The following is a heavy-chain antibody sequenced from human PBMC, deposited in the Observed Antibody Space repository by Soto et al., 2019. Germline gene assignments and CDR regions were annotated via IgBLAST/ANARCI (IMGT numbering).Heavy chain of an antibody. Sequence: QVQLVESGGGLVKPGGSLRLSCATSGFIFSDYYMHWLRQAPGKGLEWISDISGNGRIIQYADSAKGRFTISRDNAQNSLYLQTNSLRAEDTALYFCARDFDADSRTAFGYGGQGTLGTVSS. CDR3: ARDFDADSRTAFGY. D-gene: IGHD4-17*01. CDR1: GFIFSDYY. CDR2: ISGNGRII. J-gene: IGHJ4*02. V-gene: IGHV3-11*01.